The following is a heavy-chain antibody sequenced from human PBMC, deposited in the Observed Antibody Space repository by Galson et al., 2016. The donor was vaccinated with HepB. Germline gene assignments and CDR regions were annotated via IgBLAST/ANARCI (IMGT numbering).Heavy chain of an antibody. Sequence: SVKVSCKASGGTFSNYTISWVRQAPGQGLEWVGGFIPIFGTTNYVQKFQGRVTITADESTSTAYMELSSLRSEDTAVYYCARGFSGYDLGYYYYGMDVWGQGTTVTVSS. CDR1: GGTFSNYT. CDR2: FIPIFGTT. CDR3: ARGFSGYDLGYYYYGMDV. J-gene: IGHJ6*02. D-gene: IGHD5-12*01. V-gene: IGHV1-69*13.